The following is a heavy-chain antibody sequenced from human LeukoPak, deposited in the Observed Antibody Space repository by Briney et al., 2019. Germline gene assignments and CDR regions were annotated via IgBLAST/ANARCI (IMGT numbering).Heavy chain of an antibody. J-gene: IGHJ4*02. D-gene: IGHD2-15*01. CDR1: GYTFTSYG. CDR3: ARARGGYCSGGSCPNPDY. CDR2: ISAYNGNT. Sequence: ASVKVSCKASGYTFTSYGISWVRQAPGQGLEWMGWISAYNGNTNYAQKLQGRVTMTTDTSTSTAYMELRSLRSDDTAVYYCARARGGYCSGGSCPNPDYWGQGTLVTVSS. V-gene: IGHV1-18*01.